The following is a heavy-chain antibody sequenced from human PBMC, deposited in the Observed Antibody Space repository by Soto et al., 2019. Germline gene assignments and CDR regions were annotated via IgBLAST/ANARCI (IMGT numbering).Heavy chain of an antibody. CDR2: ISICNGKA. V-gene: IGHV1-18*01. Sequence: QVQLVQSGAEVKKPGASVKVSCKASGYTFTTYGISWVRQAPGQGLEWMGWISICNGKAKFAQKFQGRVTLTTDTXTXTXNMELRSLRSDDTAVYFCAREIIGGSVYSDCSGDRSQYDPWYWGQGTLVTVSS. D-gene: IGHD2-15*01. CDR3: AREIIGGSVYSDCSGDRSQYDPWY. CDR1: GYTFTTYG. J-gene: IGHJ4*02.